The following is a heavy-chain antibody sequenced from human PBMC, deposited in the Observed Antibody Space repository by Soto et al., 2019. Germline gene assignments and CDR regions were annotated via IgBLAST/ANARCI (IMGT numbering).Heavy chain of an antibody. CDR3: ARYWHREYYDYVWGSYRQYDAFDI. J-gene: IGHJ3*02. Sequence: SETLSLTCTVSGGSISSGGYYWSWIRQHPGKGLEWIGYIYYSGSTYYNPSLKSRVTISVDTSKNQFSLKLSSVTAADTAVYYCARYWHREYYDYVWGSYRQYDAFDIWGQGTMVTVSS. D-gene: IGHD3-16*02. V-gene: IGHV4-31*03. CDR2: IYYSGST. CDR1: GGSISSGGYY.